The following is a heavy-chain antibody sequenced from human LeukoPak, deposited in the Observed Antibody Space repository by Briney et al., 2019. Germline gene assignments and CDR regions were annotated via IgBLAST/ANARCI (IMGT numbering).Heavy chain of an antibody. CDR1: GYTFTNYG. Sequence: ASVKVSCKASGYTFTNYGFSWVRQAPGQGLEWVGWISAYNGNTNHEQKLQGRVTMTTDTSTTTAYMELTSLTSDDTAVYYCATGGSQPASSAWRILDYWGQGTLVTVSS. J-gene: IGHJ4*02. D-gene: IGHD1-26*01. V-gene: IGHV1-18*01. CDR3: ATGGSQPASSAWRILDY. CDR2: ISAYNGNT.